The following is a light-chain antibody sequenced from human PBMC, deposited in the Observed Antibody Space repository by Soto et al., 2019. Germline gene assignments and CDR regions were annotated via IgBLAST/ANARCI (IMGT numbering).Light chain of an antibody. Sequence: EIVLTQSPATLSLSPVERATLSCKASQSVSSSYLAWYQQTPGQAPRLLIYGASSRATGIPDRFSGSGSGTDFTLTISRLEPEDFAVYYCQQYGSSPKTFGHGTKVDIK. V-gene: IGKV3-20*01. CDR3: QQYGSSPKT. CDR2: GAS. J-gene: IGKJ1*01. CDR1: QSVSSSY.